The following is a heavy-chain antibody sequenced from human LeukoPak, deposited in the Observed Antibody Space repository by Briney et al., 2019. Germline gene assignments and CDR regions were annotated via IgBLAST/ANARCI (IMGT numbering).Heavy chain of an antibody. Sequence: GGSLRLSCAASGFTFSSYAMSWVRQPPGKGLEWVSAVSNSGATTYYADSVKGRFTISRDNSKNTLFLQMNSLGAEDTAVYYCARAHTKYVDVVATNYWGQGTLVTVSS. CDR3: ARAHTKYVDVVATNY. CDR2: VSNSGATT. J-gene: IGHJ4*02. CDR1: GFTFSSYA. D-gene: IGHD5-12*01. V-gene: IGHV3-23*01.